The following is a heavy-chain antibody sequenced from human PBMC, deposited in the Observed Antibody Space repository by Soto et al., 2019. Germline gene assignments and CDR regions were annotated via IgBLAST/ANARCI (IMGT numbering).Heavy chain of an antibody. CDR2: INHSGST. CDR3: ARGYPRRYYYYGMDV. CDR1: GGSFSGYY. J-gene: IGHJ6*02. Sequence: SETLSLTCAVYGGSFSGYYWSWIRQPPGKGLEWIGEINHSGSTNYNPSLKSRVTISVDTSKNQFSLKLSSVTAADTAVYYCARGYPRRYYYYGMDVWGQGTKVTVSS. V-gene: IGHV4-34*01.